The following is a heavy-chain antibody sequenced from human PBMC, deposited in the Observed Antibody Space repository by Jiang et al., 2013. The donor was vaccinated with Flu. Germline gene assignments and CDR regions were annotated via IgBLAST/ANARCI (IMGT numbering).Heavy chain of an antibody. CDR1: GFSLSTSGVG. V-gene: IGHV2-5*01. CDR2: IYWNDDK. CDR3: AHRQGITIFGVVIISGFDP. Sequence: KPTQTLTLTCTFSGFSLSTSGVGVGWIRQPPGKALEWLALIYWNDDKRYSPSLKSRLTITKDTSKNQVVLTMTNMDPVDTATYYCAHRQGITIFGVVIISGFDPWGQGTLVTVSS. D-gene: IGHD3-3*01. J-gene: IGHJ5*02.